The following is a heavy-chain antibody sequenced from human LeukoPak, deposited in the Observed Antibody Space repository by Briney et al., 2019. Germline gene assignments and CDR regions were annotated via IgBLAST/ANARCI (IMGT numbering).Heavy chain of an antibody. J-gene: IGHJ4*02. CDR3: AKGHTYGMI. D-gene: IGHD3-10*01. CDR1: GFTFSDYY. CDR2: ISSSGTTM. V-gene: IGHV3-11*01. Sequence: GGSLRLSCAASGFTFSDYYMSWIRQTPGRGLEWLSYISSSGTTMEYAKSVKGRFAISRDNAKDSLYLQMNSLEVEDTAVYYCAKGHTYGMIWGQGTLVSVSS.